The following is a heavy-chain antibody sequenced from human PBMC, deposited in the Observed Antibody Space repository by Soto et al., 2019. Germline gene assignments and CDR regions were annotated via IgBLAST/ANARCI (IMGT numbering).Heavy chain of an antibody. D-gene: IGHD1-26*01. CDR2: ISVYNGNT. V-gene: IGHV1-18*04. CDR3: ARAEKGVTGGTGGY. CDR1: GYTFSNYG. Sequence: QVQLVQSGAEVKKPGASVKVSCKASGYTFSNYGISWVRQAPGQGLEWMGWISVYNGNTNYAQKLQGRVTMTTDTSTTTAYMELRRLRSDDTAVYYCARAEKGVTGGTGGYWGQGTLVTVSS. J-gene: IGHJ4*02.